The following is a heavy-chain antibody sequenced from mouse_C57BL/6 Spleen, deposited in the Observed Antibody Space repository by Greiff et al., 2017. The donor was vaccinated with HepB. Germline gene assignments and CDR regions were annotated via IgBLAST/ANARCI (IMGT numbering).Heavy chain of an antibody. CDR3: ARGTTVVAHFDY. D-gene: IGHD1-1*01. CDR1: GYTSTSYW. V-gene: IGHV1-52*01. Sequence: QVQLQQPGAELVRPGSSVKLSCKASGYTSTSYWMHWVKQRPIQGLEWIGNIDPSDSETHYNQKFKDKATLTVDKSSSTAYMQLSSLTSEDSAVYYCARGTTVVAHFDYWGQGTTLTVSS. CDR2: IDPSDSET. J-gene: IGHJ2*01.